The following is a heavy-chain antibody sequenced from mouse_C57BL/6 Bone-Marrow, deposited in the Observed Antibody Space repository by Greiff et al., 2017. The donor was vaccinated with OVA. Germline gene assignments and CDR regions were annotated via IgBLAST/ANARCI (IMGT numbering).Heavy chain of an antibody. CDR1: GYTFTSYW. V-gene: IGHV1-61*01. Sequence: QVQLQQPGAELVRPGSSVKLSCKASGYTFTSYWMDWVKQRPGQGLEWIGNIYPSDSETHYNQKFKDKATLTVDKSSSTAYMQLSSLTSEDSAVYYCARSRGGTLYFDYWGQGTTLTVSS. CDR3: ARSRGGTLYFDY. D-gene: IGHD4-1*01. CDR2: IYPSDSET. J-gene: IGHJ2*01.